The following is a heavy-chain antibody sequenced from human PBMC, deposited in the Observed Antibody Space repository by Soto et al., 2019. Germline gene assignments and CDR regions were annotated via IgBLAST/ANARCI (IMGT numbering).Heavy chain of an antibody. CDR1: GGTLSSYA. CDR3: ARLVVVTATSYYYYGMDV. Sequence: VSCKASGGTLSSYAISWVRQAPGQGLEWMGGIIPIFGTANYAQKFQGRVTITADESTSTAYMELSSLRSEDTAVYYCARLVVVTATSYYYYGMDVWGQGTTVTVSS. J-gene: IGHJ6*02. CDR2: IIPIFGTA. D-gene: IGHD2-21*02. V-gene: IGHV1-69*01.